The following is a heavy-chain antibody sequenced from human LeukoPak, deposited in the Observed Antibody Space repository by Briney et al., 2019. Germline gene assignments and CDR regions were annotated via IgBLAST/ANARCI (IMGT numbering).Heavy chain of an antibody. V-gene: IGHV3-74*01. J-gene: IGHJ4*02. Sequence: PGGSLRLSCAASGFTFSSYWMHWVRQAPGKGLVWVSRIKFDESATNYADSVKGRFTISRDNDRNTVYLQMNSLRGEDTAVYYCARDPTYYLRYGYFDSWGQGTLVTVSS. CDR1: GFTFSSYW. CDR3: ARDPTYYLRYGYFDS. D-gene: IGHD1-26*01. CDR2: IKFDESAT.